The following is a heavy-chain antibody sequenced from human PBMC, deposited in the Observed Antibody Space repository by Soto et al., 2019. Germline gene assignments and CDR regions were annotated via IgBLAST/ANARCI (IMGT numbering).Heavy chain of an antibody. D-gene: IGHD3-9*01. J-gene: IGHJ4*02. V-gene: IGHV4-34*01. CDR1: GGSFSGYY. Sequence: KTSETLSLTCAVYGGSFSGYYWSWIRQPPGKGLEWIGEINHSGSTNYNPSLKSRVTISVDTSKNQFSLKLSSVTAADTAVYYCARGPPRSFDWLISFDYWGQGTLVTVSS. CDR3: ARGPPRSFDWLISFDY. CDR2: INHSGST.